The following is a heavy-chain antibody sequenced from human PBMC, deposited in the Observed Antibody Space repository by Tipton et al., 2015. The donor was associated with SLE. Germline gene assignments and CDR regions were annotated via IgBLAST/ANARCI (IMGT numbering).Heavy chain of an antibody. CDR3: AKDIGPSSGWYLDY. J-gene: IGHJ4*02. CDR2: ISWDGGST. D-gene: IGHD6-19*01. CDR1: GFTFSSYS. Sequence: GSLRLSCAVSGFTFSSYSLNWVRQAPGKGLEWVSLISWDGGSTYYADSVKGRFTISRDNSKNSLYLQMNSLRAEDTALYYCAKDIGPSSGWYLDYWGQGTLVTVSS. V-gene: IGHV3-43D*04.